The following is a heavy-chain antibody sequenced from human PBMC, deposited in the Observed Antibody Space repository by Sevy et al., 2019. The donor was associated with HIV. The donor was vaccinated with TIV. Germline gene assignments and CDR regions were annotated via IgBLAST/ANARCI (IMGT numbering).Heavy chain of an antibody. J-gene: IGHJ4*02. CDR3: VKGGVTWELLDY. D-gene: IGHD1-26*01. CDR2: ISYDGSSK. Sequence: GGSLRLSCAASGFIFSSYGMHWVRQAPGKGLEWVTIISYDGSSKYYADSVKGRFTISRDNSENILYLQMNSLGTEDTAVYYCVKGGVTWELLDYWVQGTLVTVSS. V-gene: IGHV3-30*18. CDR1: GFIFSSYG.